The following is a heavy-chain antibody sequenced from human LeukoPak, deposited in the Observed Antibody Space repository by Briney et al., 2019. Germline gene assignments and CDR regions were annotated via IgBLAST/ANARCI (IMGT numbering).Heavy chain of an antibody. V-gene: IGHV3-23*01. Sequence: PGGSLRLSCAASGFTFSSYAMSWVRQPPGKGLEWVSVISGSGGSTNYADSVKGRFTISRDNSKNTLYLQMNSLRAEDTAVYYCANIAVNKNYNFDYWGQGTLVTVSS. D-gene: IGHD6-19*01. CDR1: GFTFSSYA. J-gene: IGHJ4*02. CDR3: ANIAVNKNYNFDY. CDR2: ISGSGGST.